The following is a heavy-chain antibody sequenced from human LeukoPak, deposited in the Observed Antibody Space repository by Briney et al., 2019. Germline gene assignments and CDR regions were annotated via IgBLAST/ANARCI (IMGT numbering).Heavy chain of an antibody. J-gene: IGHJ4*02. Sequence: SETLSLTCTVSGVSISGNYWSWIRQPPGKGLEWIGYIFYTGSTNYNPSLQSRVTLLLDTSKNQFSLRLNSVTAADTAVYYCAQIEVDVGYWGQGTLVTVSS. CDR1: GVSISGNY. CDR3: AQIEVDVGY. D-gene: IGHD2-21*01. CDR2: IFYTGST. V-gene: IGHV4-59*08.